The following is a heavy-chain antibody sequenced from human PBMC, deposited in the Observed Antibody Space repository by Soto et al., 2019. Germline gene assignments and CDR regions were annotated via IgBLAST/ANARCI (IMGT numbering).Heavy chain of an antibody. CDR1: GGSISSYY. J-gene: IGHJ5*02. D-gene: IGHD6-19*01. CDR3: ARVLGGWHQNWFDP. Sequence: TSETLSLTCTVSGGSISSYYWNWIRQPPGKGLEWIGYIYYSGSTNYNPSLKSRVTISVDTSKNQFSLKLSSVTAADTAVYYCARVLGGWHQNWFDPWGQGTLVTVSS. V-gene: IGHV4-59*01. CDR2: IYYSGST.